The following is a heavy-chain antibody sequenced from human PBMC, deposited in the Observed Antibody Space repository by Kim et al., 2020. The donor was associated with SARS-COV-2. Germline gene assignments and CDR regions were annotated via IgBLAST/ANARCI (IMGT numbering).Heavy chain of an antibody. CDR2: IHAGNGNT. CDR3: ARAALGITGTTVYFDY. D-gene: IGHD1-20*01. Sequence: ASVKVSCKASGYTFTTYAFQWVRQAPGQGLEWMGWIHAGNGNTRYSQKFQGRVSINTDTSASTAYMEVSSLRHEDTAVYYCARAALGITGTTVYFDYWGQGTLFTVSS. J-gene: IGHJ4*02. V-gene: IGHV1-3*01. CDR1: GYTFTTYA.